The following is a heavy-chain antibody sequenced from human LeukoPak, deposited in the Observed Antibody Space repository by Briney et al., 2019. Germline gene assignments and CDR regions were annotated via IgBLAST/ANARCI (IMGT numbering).Heavy chain of an antibody. CDR1: GGSISSGGYY. CDR3: ARVVPAAMGIVNWFDP. J-gene: IGHJ5*02. V-gene: IGHV4-31*03. Sequence: KPSETLSLTCTVSGGSISSGGYYWSWIRQHPGKGLEWIGYIYYSGSTYYNPSLKSRVTISVDTSKNQFSLKLSSVTAADTAVYYCARVVPAAMGIVNWFDPWGQGTLVTVSS. D-gene: IGHD2-2*01. CDR2: IYYSGST.